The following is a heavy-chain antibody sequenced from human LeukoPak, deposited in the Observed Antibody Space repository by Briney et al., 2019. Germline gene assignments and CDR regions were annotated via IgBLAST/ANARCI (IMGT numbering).Heavy chain of an antibody. CDR3: ARSPRRATYYYYMDV. CDR1: GYTFTGYY. CDR2: INPNSGGT. V-gene: IGHV1-2*02. J-gene: IGHJ6*03. Sequence: ASVKVSCKASGYTFTGYYMHWVRQAPGQGLEWMGWINPNSGGTNYAQKFQGSVTMTRDTSMSTAYMELSRLRSDDTAVYYCARSPRRATYYYYMDVWGKGTTVTVSS.